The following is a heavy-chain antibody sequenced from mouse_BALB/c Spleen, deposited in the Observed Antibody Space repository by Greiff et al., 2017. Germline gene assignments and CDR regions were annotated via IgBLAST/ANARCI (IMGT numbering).Heavy chain of an antibody. CDR1: GFTFSSFG. J-gene: IGHJ4*01. D-gene: IGHD1-1*01. Sequence: EVQGVESGGGLVQPGGSRKLSCAASGFTFSSFGMHWVRQAPEKGLEWVAYISSGSSTIYYADTVKGRFTISRDNPKNTLFLQMTSLRSEDTAMYYCARSVLLRYAMDYWGQGTSVTVSS. V-gene: IGHV5-17*02. CDR2: ISSGSSTI. CDR3: ARSVLLRYAMDY.